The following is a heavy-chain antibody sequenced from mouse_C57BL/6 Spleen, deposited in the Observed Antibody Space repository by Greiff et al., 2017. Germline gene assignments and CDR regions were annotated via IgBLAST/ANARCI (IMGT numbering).Heavy chain of an antibody. D-gene: IGHD2-13*01. V-gene: IGHV1-80*01. CDR2: IYPGDGGT. CDR1: GYAFSSYW. J-gene: IGHJ1*03. Sequence: VQLQQSGAELVKPGASVKISCKASGYAFSSYWMNWVKQRPGKGLEWIGQIYPGDGGTNYNGKFKGKATLTADKSSSTAYMQFSSLTSEDSAVYFCARFMVTFWYFDVWGTGTTVTVSS. CDR3: ARFMVTFWYFDV.